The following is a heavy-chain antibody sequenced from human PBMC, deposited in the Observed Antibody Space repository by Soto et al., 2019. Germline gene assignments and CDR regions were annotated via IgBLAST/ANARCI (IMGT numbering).Heavy chain of an antibody. J-gene: IGHJ4*02. CDR1: GASISSGGYY. CDR2: VSNTGNT. CDR3: ARLFLGYFACYPDY. D-gene: IGHD3-9*01. Sequence: LSLTCTVCGASISSGGYYWTWIRQFPGKDLEWIAYVSNTGNTYYNPSLRSRLTISVDTSKNQFSLKVTSVTVADTAVYFCARLFLGYFACYPDYRGQGTLVTVSS. V-gene: IGHV4-31*03.